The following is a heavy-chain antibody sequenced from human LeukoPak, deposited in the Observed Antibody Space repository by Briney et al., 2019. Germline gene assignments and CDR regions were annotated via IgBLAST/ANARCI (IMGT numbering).Heavy chain of an antibody. V-gene: IGHV1-18*01. J-gene: IGHJ5*02. CDR2: ISAYNGNT. CDR1: GYTFTNYG. D-gene: IGHD6-19*01. Sequence: GASVKVSCKASGYTFTNYGISWVRQAPGQGLEWMGWISAYNGNTNYAQKLQGRVTMTTDTSTSTAYMELRSLRSDDTAVYYCARFAPLVAGKGFNWFDPWGQGTLVTVSS. CDR3: ARFAPLVAGKGFNWFDP.